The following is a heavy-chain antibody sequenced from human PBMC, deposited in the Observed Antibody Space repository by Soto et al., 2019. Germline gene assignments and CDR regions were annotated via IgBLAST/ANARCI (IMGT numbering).Heavy chain of an antibody. CDR3: AKDQGSSWYEIDY. V-gene: IGHV3-30-3*01. D-gene: IGHD6-13*01. J-gene: IGHJ4*02. Sequence: PGGSLRLSCAASGFTFSSYAMHWVRQAPGKGLEWVAVISYDGSNKYYADSVKGRFTISRDNSKNTLYLQMNSLRAEDTAVYYCAKDQGSSWYEIDYWGQGTLVTVSS. CDR2: ISYDGSNK. CDR1: GFTFSSYA.